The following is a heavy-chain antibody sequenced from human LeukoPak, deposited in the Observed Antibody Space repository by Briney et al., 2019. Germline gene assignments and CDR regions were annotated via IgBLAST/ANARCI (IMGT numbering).Heavy chain of an antibody. J-gene: IGHJ4*02. V-gene: IGHV3-23*01. Sequence: GGSLRLSCAASGFTFSSYAMSWVRQAPGKGLEWVSTISGSGGSTYYADSVKGRFTISRDNSKNTLFLQMNSLRAEDTAVYYCAKGGSRLGELSSFDYWGQGTLVTVSS. CDR2: ISGSGGST. CDR1: GFTFSSYA. D-gene: IGHD3-16*02. CDR3: AKGGSRLGELSSFDY.